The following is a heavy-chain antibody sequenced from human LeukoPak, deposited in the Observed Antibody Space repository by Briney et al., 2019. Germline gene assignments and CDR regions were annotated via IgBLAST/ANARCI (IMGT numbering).Heavy chain of an antibody. Sequence: GGSLRLSCVASGITLSGYWMHWVRQAPGKGLVCVSRISSDGTETDYADSVQGRFTISRDNAKNTLYLQMNSLRAEDTAVYYCSRDWKFDYWGQGTLVTVSS. CDR1: GITLSGYW. CDR2: ISSDGTET. V-gene: IGHV3-74*01. CDR3: SRDWKFDY. J-gene: IGHJ4*02. D-gene: IGHD1-1*01.